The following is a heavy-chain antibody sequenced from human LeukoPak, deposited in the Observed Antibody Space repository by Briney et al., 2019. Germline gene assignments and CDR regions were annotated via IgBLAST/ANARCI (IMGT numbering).Heavy chain of an antibody. Sequence: SVKVSCMASGGTFTSYAISWVRQAPGQGLEWMGGIIPIFGTANYAQKFQSRVTITTDESTSTAYMELSSLRSEDTAVYYCARDQGNYYFYYMDVWEKAPRSPSP. V-gene: IGHV1-69*05. CDR3: ARDQGNYYFYYMDV. CDR2: IIPIFGTA. CDR1: GGTFTSYA. J-gene: IGHJ6*03.